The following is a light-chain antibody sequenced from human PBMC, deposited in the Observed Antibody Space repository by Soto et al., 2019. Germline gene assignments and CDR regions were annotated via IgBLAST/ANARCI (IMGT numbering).Light chain of an antibody. Sequence: QSALTQPASVSGSPGQSITTTCTGTSSDIGGYDYVSWYQHHPGKAPKVIIYGVTNRPSGVSHRFSGSKSANTASLTISGLQAEDEADYYCTSYTSSSTHVFGTGTKLTVL. J-gene: IGLJ1*01. CDR3: TSYTSSSTHV. V-gene: IGLV2-14*01. CDR2: GVT. CDR1: SSDIGGYDY.